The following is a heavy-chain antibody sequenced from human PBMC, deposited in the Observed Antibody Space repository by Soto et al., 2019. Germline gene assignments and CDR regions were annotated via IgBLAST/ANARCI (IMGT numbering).Heavy chain of an antibody. CDR3: ARDRLSGWYNYFDY. CDR2: INLDGSTT. J-gene: IGHJ4*02. V-gene: IGHV3-74*01. CDR1: GFIFSSNW. D-gene: IGHD6-19*01. Sequence: GGSLRLSCAASGFIFSSNWMHWVRQAPGKGLVWVSRINLDGSTTNYADSVKGRFTISRDNAKNTLYLQMNTLRAEHTAIYYCARDRLSGWYNYFDYWGQGTLVTVSS.